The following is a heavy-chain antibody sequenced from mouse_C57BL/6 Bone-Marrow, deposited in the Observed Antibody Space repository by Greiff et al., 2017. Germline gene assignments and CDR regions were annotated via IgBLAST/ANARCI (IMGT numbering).Heavy chain of an antibody. J-gene: IGHJ4*01. V-gene: IGHV1-42*01. D-gene: IGHD2-14*01. CDR3: ARPLYYRAMDY. CDR1: GYSFTGYY. Sequence: VQLQQSGPELVKPGASVKISCKASGYSFTGYYMNWVKLSPEKSLEWIGEINPSTGGTTYNQKFKAKATLTVDKSSSTAYMQLKSLTSEDSAVYYCARPLYYRAMDYWGQGTSVTVSS. CDR2: INPSTGGT.